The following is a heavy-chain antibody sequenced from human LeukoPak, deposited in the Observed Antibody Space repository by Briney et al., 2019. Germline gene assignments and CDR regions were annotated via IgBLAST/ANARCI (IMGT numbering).Heavy chain of an antibody. CDR3: ARGPYGDYEAY. Sequence: SETLSLTCTVSGGSISSYYWSWIRQPAGKGLEWIGRINTSGNSNYNPSLRSRVTMSVDTSKNQFSLNLSSVTAADTAVYYCARGPYGDYEAYWGQGTLVTVSS. J-gene: IGHJ4*02. CDR1: GGSISSYY. V-gene: IGHV4-4*07. CDR2: INTSGNS. D-gene: IGHD4-17*01.